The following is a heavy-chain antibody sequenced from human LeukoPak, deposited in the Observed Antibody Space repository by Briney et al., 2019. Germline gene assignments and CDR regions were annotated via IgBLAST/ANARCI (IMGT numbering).Heavy chain of an antibody. V-gene: IGHV3-23*01. CDR3: AKSHSVAQRGYFDY. D-gene: IGHD2-15*01. Sequence: PGGSLRLSCAASRFTFSTYAMSWVRQAPGKGLEWVSTISDSGGSTYYADSVKGRFTISRDNSKNTLYVQMSSLRDEDTAVYYCAKSHSVAQRGYFDYWGQGTLVTVSS. J-gene: IGHJ4*02. CDR1: RFTFSTYA. CDR2: ISDSGGST.